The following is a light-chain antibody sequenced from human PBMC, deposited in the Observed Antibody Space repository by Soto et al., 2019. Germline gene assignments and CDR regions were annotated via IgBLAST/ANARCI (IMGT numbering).Light chain of an antibody. CDR3: CSYAGKSTFGGV. Sequence: QSVLTQPASVSGSPGQSITISCTGTSSDIGSFHLVSWYQQHPGKAPKLMIYEVNKRPSGISNRLSGSKSGNTASLTISGLQAEDEADYYCCSYAGKSTFGGVFGTGTKLTVL. J-gene: IGLJ1*01. V-gene: IGLV2-23*02. CDR1: SSDIGSFHL. CDR2: EVN.